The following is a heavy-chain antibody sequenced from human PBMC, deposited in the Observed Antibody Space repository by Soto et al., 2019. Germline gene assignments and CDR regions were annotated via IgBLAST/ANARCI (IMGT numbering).Heavy chain of an antibody. J-gene: IGHJ4*02. Sequence: GGSLRLSCAASGFTFSNAWMSWVRQAPGKGLEWVGRIKSKTDGGTTDYAAPVKGRFTISRDDSKNTLYLQMNSLKTEDTAVYYCTTETQYYDILTGSDYWGQGTLVTVSS. D-gene: IGHD3-9*01. CDR1: GFTFSNAW. CDR2: IKSKTDGGTT. V-gene: IGHV3-15*01. CDR3: TTETQYYDILTGSDY.